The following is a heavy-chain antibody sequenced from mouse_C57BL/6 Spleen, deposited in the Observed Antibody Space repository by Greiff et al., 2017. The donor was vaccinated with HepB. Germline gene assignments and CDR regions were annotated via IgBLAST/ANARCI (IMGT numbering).Heavy chain of an antibody. D-gene: IGHD1-1*01. CDR1: GFTFSNYW. Sequence: EVMLVESGGGLVQPGGSMKLSCVASGFTFSNYWMNWVRQSPEKGLEWVAQIRLKSDNYATHYAESVKGRFTISRDDSKSSVYLQMNNLRAEDTGIYYCTSFITTVVPFDYWGQGTTLTVSS. CDR2: IRLKSDNYAT. CDR3: TSFITTVVPFDY. J-gene: IGHJ2*01. V-gene: IGHV6-3*01.